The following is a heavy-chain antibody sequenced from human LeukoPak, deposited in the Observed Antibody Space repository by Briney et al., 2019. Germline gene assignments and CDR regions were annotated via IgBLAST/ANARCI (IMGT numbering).Heavy chain of an antibody. V-gene: IGHV1-2*02. D-gene: IGHD4-23*01. CDR2: INPNSGGT. Sequence: ASVQVSCKASGYPFTGYYMHWVRPAPGQGLEWMGWINPNSGGTNYAQKFQGRVTITRDTSISTAYMELSRLRSDDTAVYYCARTRFPSTVVTPQAFDIWGQGTMVTVSS. CDR1: GYPFTGYY. CDR3: ARTRFPSTVVTPQAFDI. J-gene: IGHJ3*02.